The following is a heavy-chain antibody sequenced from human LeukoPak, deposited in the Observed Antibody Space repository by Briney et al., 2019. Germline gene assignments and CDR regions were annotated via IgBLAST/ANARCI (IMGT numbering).Heavy chain of an antibody. V-gene: IGHV4-39*07. CDR1: GGSISSSSYY. Sequence: SETLSLTCTVSGGSISSSSYYWGWIRQPPGKGLEWIGSIYYSGSTYYNPSLKSRVTISVDRSKNQFSLKLSSVTAADTAVYYCARDGDIVVVPAAKGPSYMDVWGKGTTVTVSS. CDR3: ARDGDIVVVPAAKGPSYMDV. J-gene: IGHJ6*03. D-gene: IGHD2-2*01. CDR2: IYYSGST.